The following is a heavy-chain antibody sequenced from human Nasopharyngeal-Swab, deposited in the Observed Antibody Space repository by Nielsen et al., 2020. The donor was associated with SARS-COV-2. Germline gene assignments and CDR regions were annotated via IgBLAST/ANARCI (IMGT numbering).Heavy chain of an antibody. Sequence: SETLSLTCSASGYSISSGYYWCWIRQPPGKGLEWIGSIYHSGSTYYNPSLKSRVTISVDTSKNQFSLKLSSVTAADTAVYYCARHGSVVVPVDAFDIGGKGTMVTVSS. D-gene: IGHD2-2*01. CDR1: GYSISSGYY. CDR3: ARHGSVVVPVDAFDI. CDR2: IYHSGST. J-gene: IGHJ3*02. V-gene: IGHV4-38-2*01.